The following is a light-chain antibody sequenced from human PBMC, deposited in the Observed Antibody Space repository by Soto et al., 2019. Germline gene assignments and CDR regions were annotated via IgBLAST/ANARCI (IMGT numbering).Light chain of an antibody. CDR1: QAISSY. J-gene: IGKJ4*01. Sequence: DIQLTQSPSSLSASVGDRVTITCRASQAISSYLAWYQQKPGKVPELLIYATSTLQSGGPSRFSGSGAGTDFTLNISSLQPEDFATYYCHKYNHAPTFGGGTKVEIK. V-gene: IGKV1-27*01. CDR2: ATS. CDR3: HKYNHAPT.